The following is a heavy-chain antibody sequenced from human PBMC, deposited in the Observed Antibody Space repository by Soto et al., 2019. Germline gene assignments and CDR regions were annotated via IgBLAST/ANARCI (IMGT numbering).Heavy chain of an antibody. J-gene: IGHJ4*02. CDR3: TRVYCSGGSCYNYFDY. Sequence: HPGGSLRLSCTASGFTFGDYAMSWVRQAPGKGLEWVGFIRSKAYGGTTEYAASVKGRFTISRDDSKSIAYLQMNSLKTEDTAVYYCTRVYCSGGSCYNYFDYWGQGTLVTVSS. CDR1: GFTFGDYA. CDR2: IRSKAYGGTT. V-gene: IGHV3-49*04. D-gene: IGHD2-15*01.